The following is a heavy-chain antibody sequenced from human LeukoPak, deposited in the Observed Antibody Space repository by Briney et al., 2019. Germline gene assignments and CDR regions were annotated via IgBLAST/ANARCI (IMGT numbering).Heavy chain of an antibody. CDR3: ARVRWFGELFSYFDY. CDR1: GGTFSSYA. J-gene: IGHJ4*02. V-gene: IGHV1-69*13. D-gene: IGHD3-10*01. Sequence: ASVKVSCKASGGTFSSYAISWVRQAPGQGLEWMGGIIPIFGTANYAQKFQGRVTITADESTSTAYMELSSLRSEDTVVYYCARVRWFGELFSYFDYWGQGTLVTVSS. CDR2: IIPIFGTA.